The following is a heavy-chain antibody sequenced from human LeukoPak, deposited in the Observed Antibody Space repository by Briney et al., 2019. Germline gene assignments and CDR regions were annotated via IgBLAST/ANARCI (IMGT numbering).Heavy chain of an antibody. CDR3: ARSPYSSSWYYYYYYYMDV. CDR2: IKQDGSEK. CDR1: GFTFSSYW. D-gene: IGHD6-6*01. J-gene: IGHJ6*03. V-gene: IGHV3-7*01. Sequence: PGGSLRLSCAASGFTFSSYWMSWVRQAPGKGLEWVANIKQDGSEKYYVDSVKGRFTISRDNAKNSLCLQMNSLRAEDTAVYYCARSPYSSSWYYYYYYYMDVWGKGTTVTVSS.